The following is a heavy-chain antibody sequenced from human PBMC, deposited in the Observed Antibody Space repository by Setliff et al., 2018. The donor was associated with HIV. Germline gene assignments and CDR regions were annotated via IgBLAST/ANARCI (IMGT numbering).Heavy chain of an antibody. J-gene: IGHJ6*03. CDR2: IIPIFNTA. CDR3: AREGGSNLPSGGEGLVNYYQYMDV. D-gene: IGHD4-4*01. V-gene: IGHV1-69*13. CDR1: GGTFSSYA. Sequence: SVKVSCKASGGTFSSYAISWVRQAPGQGLEWMGGIIPIFNTANYAQKFQGRVTITADESTSTAYMELSSLRSEDTAVYYCAREGGSNLPSGGEGLVNYYQYMDVWGTGTTVTVSS.